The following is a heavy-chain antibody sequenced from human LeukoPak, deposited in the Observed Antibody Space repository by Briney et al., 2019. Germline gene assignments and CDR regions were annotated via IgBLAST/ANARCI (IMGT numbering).Heavy chain of an antibody. CDR1: GYTFTSYG. V-gene: IGHV1-2*02. D-gene: IGHD3-3*01. CDR3: ARNNIPRASGYYEP. CDR2: INPNSGGT. J-gene: IGHJ5*02. Sequence: ASVKVSCKASGYTFTSYGISWVRQAPGQGLEWMGWINPNSGGTNYAQKFQGRVTMTRDTSISTAYMELSRLRSDDTAVYYCARNNIPRASGYYEPWGQGTLVTVSS.